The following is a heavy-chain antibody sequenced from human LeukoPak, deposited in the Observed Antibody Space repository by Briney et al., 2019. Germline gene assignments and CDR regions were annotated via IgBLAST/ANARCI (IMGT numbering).Heavy chain of an antibody. Sequence: GGSLRLSRAASGFNFVTYAMTWFRQAPGKGLEWVSVISNSGETTHYADSVKGRFTISRDNSKNTLYLQMDSLRADDTAIYYCAKGSVVYYNFWSGSYSDYWGQGTLVTVSS. CDR3: AKGSVVYYNFWSGSYSDY. D-gene: IGHD3-3*01. J-gene: IGHJ4*02. CDR1: GFNFVTYA. CDR2: ISNSGETT. V-gene: IGHV3-23*01.